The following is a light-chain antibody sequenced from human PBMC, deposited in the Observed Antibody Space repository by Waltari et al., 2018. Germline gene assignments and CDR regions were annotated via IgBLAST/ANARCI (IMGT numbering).Light chain of an antibody. Sequence: QSALTQPASVSGSPGQSITISCTGTSSDVGGYNYVSWYQQHPGKAPKLMIYDVSNRPSGVPHRFSGSKSGNTASLTISGLQAEDEADYYCSSYTSSSTLGVFGGGTKLTVL. V-gene: IGLV2-14*01. CDR2: DVS. CDR3: SSYTSSSTLGV. J-gene: IGLJ2*01. CDR1: SSDVGGYNY.